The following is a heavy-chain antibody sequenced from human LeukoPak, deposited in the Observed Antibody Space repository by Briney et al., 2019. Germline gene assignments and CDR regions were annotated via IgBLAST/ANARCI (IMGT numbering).Heavy chain of an antibody. CDR3: ARLRWLQLGYFDY. V-gene: IGHV4-59*08. CDR1: GGSISSYY. Sequence: PSETLSLTCTVSGGSISSYYWSWIRQPPGKGLEWIGYIYYSGSTYYNPSLKSRVTISVDTSKNQVSLKLTSVTAADTAVYYCARLRWLQLGYFDYWGQGTLVTVSS. CDR2: IYYSGST. D-gene: IGHD5-24*01. J-gene: IGHJ4*02.